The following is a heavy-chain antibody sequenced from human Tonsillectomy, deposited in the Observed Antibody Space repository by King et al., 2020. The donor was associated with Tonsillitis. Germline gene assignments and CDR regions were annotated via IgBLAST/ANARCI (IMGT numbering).Heavy chain of an antibody. CDR2: IGNDGRYR. CDR3: AREGTTSGMGGAFDI. CDR1: GVTFGSHA. D-gene: IGHD1-26*01. V-gene: IGHV3-33*01. J-gene: IGHJ3*02. Sequence: VQLVESGGGVLQPGSSLRLSCAVSGVTFGSHAMHWIRQAPGKGLDWVGRIGNDGRYRWYADSVQGRFTISRDNSKTTVYLQMNNLRAEDTAVFYCAREGTTSGMGGAFDIWGQGTMVTVSS.